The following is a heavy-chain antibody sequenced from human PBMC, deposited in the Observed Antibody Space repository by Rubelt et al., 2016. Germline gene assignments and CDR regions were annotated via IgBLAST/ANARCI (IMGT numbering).Heavy chain of an antibody. V-gene: IGHV1-3*01. CDR2: INAGNGNT. CDR3: ARVGGLWPWGAFDI. Sequence: QVQLVQSGAEVKKPGASVKVSCKASGYTFTSYAMHWVRQAPGQRLEWMGWINAGNGNTKYSQKFQGRVTITRDTSARTVYMGLSSLRSEDTAVYYCARVGGLWPWGAFDIWGQGTMVTVSS. CDR1: GYTFTSYA. D-gene: IGHD3-16*01. J-gene: IGHJ3*02.